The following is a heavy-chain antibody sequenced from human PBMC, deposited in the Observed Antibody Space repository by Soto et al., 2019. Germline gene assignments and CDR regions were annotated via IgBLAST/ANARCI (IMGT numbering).Heavy chain of an antibody. D-gene: IGHD3-3*01. V-gene: IGHV3-66*01. J-gene: IGHJ4*02. CDR2: IYSGGST. Sequence: EVQLVESGGGLVQPGGSLRLSCAASGFTVSSNYMSWVRQAPGKGLEWVSVIYSGGSTYYADSVKGRFTISRDNSKNTLALQMDSLRAEDTAVYYCARDGERDFWSGYLAVYWGQGTLVTVSS. CDR1: GFTVSSNY. CDR3: ARDGERDFWSGYLAVY.